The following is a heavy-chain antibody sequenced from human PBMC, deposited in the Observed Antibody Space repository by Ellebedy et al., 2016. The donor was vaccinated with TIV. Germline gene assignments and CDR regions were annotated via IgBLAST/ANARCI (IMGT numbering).Heavy chain of an antibody. J-gene: IGHJ4*02. CDR3: TRSYCGGDCANFDY. V-gene: IGHV1-18*01. D-gene: IGHD2-21*02. CDR1: GYTFISYN. CDR2: ISAYNGNT. Sequence: ASVKVSCXSSGYTFISYNINWVRQAPGQGLEWMGWISAYNGNTNYAQKFQGRVTMTTDTSTSTAFLELRSLRSDDTAVYYCTRSYCGGDCANFDYWGQGTLVTVSS.